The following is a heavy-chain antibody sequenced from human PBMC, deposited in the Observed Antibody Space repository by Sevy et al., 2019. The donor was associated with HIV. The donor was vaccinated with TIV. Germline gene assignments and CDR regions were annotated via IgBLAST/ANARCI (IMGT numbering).Heavy chain of an antibody. CDR1: GFTFSNYA. CDR3: AGALYGSSGSFDALDI. D-gene: IGHD3-22*01. V-gene: IGHV3-23*01. J-gene: IGHJ3*02. Sequence: GGSLRLSCVASGFTFSNYAMNWVRQAPGKGLEWVSTIFRGGDGTYYADSRKGRFTISRDNSTDMVYLQLSSRRADDTAVYYCAGALYGSSGSFDALDIWGQGTMVTVSS. CDR2: IFRGGDGT.